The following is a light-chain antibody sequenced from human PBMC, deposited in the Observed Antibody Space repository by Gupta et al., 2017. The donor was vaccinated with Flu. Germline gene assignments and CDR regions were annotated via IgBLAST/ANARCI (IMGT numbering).Light chain of an antibody. CDR3: GSYGAVGV. CDR2: EIS. V-gene: IGLV2-14*01. CDR1: NSEIGAYDY. Sequence: HSALTQPAAVSASPGQSSPTSCTGTNSEIGAYDYVYWYQQHPGKAPKLIIYEISNRPSGVSTRVSGSESGNTASLTSSGLKDEDEDDYYCGSYGAVGVFGGGTKVTVL. J-gene: IGLJ3*02.